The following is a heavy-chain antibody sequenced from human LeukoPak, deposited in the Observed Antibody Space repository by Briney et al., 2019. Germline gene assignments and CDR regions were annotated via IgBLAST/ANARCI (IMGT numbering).Heavy chain of an antibody. Sequence: PGRSLRLSCAASGFTFSSYGMHWVRQAPGKGLEWVAVISYDGSNKYYADSVKGRFTISRDNSKNTLYLRMNSLRAEDTALYYCAKDGLSVTYYPALFDNWGQGTLVTVSS. V-gene: IGHV3-30*18. J-gene: IGHJ4*02. CDR1: GFTFSSYG. D-gene: IGHD1-26*01. CDR2: ISYDGSNK. CDR3: AKDGLSVTYYPALFDN.